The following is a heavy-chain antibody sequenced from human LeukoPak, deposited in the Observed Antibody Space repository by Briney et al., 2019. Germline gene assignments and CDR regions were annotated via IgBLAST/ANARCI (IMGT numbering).Heavy chain of an antibody. D-gene: IGHD6-6*01. J-gene: IGHJ4*02. Sequence: GRSLRLSCAASGFTFSSYVMHWVRQAPGKGLEWVAIISYDGGNEYYADSVKGRFTISRDNSKNTLYLQMRAADTAVYYCARDKGTSYLSSFDYWGQGTLVTVSS. CDR1: GFTFSSYV. CDR3: ARDKGTSYLSSFDY. CDR2: ISYDGGNE. V-gene: IGHV3-30*04.